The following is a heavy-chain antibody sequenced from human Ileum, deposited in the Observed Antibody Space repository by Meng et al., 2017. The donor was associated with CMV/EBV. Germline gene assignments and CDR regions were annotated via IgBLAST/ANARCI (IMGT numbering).Heavy chain of an antibody. Sequence: HLTLAESGPGLVKPSETLSLTCTVSGYSISRSSYYWGWIRQSPGKGLEWIGTIYYTESTYYNPSLSSRVTMSLDTSTNQFSLQLTSVTAADTAIYYCARDQMQFYSSFSKGYFDYWGRGTLVTVSS. D-gene: IGHD6-19*01. CDR3: ARDQMQFYSSFSKGYFDY. J-gene: IGHJ4*02. CDR1: GYSISRSSYY. CDR2: IYYTEST. V-gene: IGHV4-39*07.